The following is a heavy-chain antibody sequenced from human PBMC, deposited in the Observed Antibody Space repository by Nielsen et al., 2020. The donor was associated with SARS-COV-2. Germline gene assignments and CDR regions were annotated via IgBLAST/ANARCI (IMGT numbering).Heavy chain of an antibody. CDR3: ARDRPGYSSSWRFGHDY. V-gene: IGHV1-69*13. CDR1: GGTFSSYA. J-gene: IGHJ4*02. D-gene: IGHD6-13*01. Sequence: SVKVSCKASGGTFSSYAISWVRQAPGQGLEWMGGIIPIFGTANYAQKFQGRVTITADESTSTAYMELSSLRSEDTAVYYCARDRPGYSSSWRFGHDYWGQGTLVTVSS. CDR2: IIPIFGTA.